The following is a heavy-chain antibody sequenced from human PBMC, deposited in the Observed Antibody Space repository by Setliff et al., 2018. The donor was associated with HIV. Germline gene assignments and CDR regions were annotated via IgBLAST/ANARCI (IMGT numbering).Heavy chain of an antibody. CDR1: GGSLSGYY. CDR3: AREGGQGYSGSGSFYHRNFDL. D-gene: IGHD3-10*01. J-gene: IGHJ2*01. V-gene: IGHV4-34*01. Sequence: SETLSLTCAVYGGSLSGYYWSWVGQSHGRGLEWIGEINHRGNTNFNPSLKSRLIISVDTSKSQFSLKLTSVTAADTALYYCAREGGQGYSGSGSFYHRNFDLWGRGTLVTVSS. CDR2: INHRGNT.